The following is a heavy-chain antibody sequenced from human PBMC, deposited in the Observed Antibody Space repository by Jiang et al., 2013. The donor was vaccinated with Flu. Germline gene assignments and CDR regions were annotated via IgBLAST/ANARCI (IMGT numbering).Heavy chain of an antibody. Sequence: LLKPSETLSLTCAVYGGSFSGYYWSWIRQPPGKGLEWIGEINHSGSTNYNPSLKSRVTISVDTSKNQFSLKLSSVTAADTAVYYCAMRGSKWRIQLWRSNYGMDVWGQGTTVT. V-gene: IGHV4-34*01. CDR2: INHSGST. D-gene: IGHD5-18*01. CDR3: AMRGSKWRIQLWRSNYGMDV. J-gene: IGHJ6*02. CDR1: GGSFSGYY.